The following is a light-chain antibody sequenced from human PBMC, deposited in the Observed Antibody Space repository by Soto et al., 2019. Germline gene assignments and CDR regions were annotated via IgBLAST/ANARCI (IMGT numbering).Light chain of an antibody. CDR3: QQFSSYPLT. V-gene: IGKV3-20*01. CDR1: QTVRNNY. J-gene: IGKJ4*01. CDR2: DAS. Sequence: EFVLTQSPGTLSLSPGENATLSWRASQTVRNNYLAWYQQKPGQAPRLLIYDASSRATGIPDRFSGGGSGTDFTLTISRLEPEDFAVYYCQQFSSYPLTFGGGTKVDIK.